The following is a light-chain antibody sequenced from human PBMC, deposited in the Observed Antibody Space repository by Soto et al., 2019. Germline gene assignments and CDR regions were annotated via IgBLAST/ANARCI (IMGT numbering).Light chain of an antibody. Sequence: EIVLTQSPGTLSLSPGERATLSCRASQSVNSNYLAWYQQKPGQGPRPLIYATSSRATGIPDRFSDSGSGTDFTLTISRLDPEDFAVYYCQQYNTSPRTFGQGTKVEIK. V-gene: IGKV3-20*01. CDR3: QQYNTSPRT. CDR2: ATS. J-gene: IGKJ1*01. CDR1: QSVNSNY.